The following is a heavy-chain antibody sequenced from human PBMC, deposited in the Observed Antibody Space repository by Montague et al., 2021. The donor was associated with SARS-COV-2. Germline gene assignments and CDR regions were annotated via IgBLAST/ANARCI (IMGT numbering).Heavy chain of an antibody. CDR1: GGSINNYF. J-gene: IGHJ4*02. V-gene: IGHV4-59*13. CDR3: ARRRTRLVLLSYLDY. D-gene: IGHD2/OR15-2a*01. Sequence: SETLSLTCTVSGGSINNYFWAWIRQTPEKGLEWIASVYNSENTNYNPSLKSRLTMSIDTSKRQFSLKLNSVTAADTAVYYCARRRTRLVLLSYLDYWGQVTLVTVSS. CDR2: VYNSENT.